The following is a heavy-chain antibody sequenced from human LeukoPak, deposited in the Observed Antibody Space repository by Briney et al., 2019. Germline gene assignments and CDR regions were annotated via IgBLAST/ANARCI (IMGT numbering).Heavy chain of an antibody. J-gene: IGHJ6*02. CDR3: ATELRYLESDRMDV. D-gene: IGHD3-3*01. Sequence: TSVKVSCKASGFSFSSSAMQWVRQARGQRLEWIGWIVVASGKTSYAQKFQERVTITRDMSTSTAYMELSSLRSEDTAVYYCATELRYLESDRMDVWGQGTTVTVSS. CDR1: GFSFSSSA. CDR2: IVVASGKT. V-gene: IGHV1-58*02.